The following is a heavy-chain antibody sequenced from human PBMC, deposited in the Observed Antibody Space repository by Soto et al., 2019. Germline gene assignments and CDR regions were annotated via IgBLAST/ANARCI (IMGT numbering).Heavy chain of an antibody. V-gene: IGHV3-7*01. CDR1: GFTFSSYW. D-gene: IGHD3-3*01. J-gene: IGHJ4*02. CDR3: ARVRFLEWSFIDY. Sequence: WGSLRLSCAASGFTFSSYWMSWFRQAPGKGLEWVANIKQDGSEKYYVDSVKGRFTISRDNAKNSLYLQMNSLRAEDTAVYYLARVRFLEWSFIDYLGQGTLGNVS. CDR2: IKQDGSEK.